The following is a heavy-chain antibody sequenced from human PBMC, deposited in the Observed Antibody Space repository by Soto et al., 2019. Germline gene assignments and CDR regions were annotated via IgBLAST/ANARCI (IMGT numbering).Heavy chain of an antibody. CDR1: GFTFSSYA. CDR3: ASGVGVTIWGHFDY. V-gene: IGHV3-64*02. J-gene: IGHJ4*02. CDR2: ISSNGAST. Sequence: EVQLVESGEGLVQPGGSLRLSCAASGFTFSSYAMHWVRQAPGKGLEYVSGISSNGASTYYADSVKGRFIISRDNSKNTLYLQMGSLKTEDMALYYCASGVGVTIWGHFDYWGQGALVTVSS. D-gene: IGHD1-26*01.